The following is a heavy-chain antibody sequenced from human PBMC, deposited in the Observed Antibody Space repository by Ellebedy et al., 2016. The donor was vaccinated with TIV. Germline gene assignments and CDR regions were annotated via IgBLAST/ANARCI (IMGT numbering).Heavy chain of an antibody. V-gene: IGHV3-7*01. CDR3: ARNVAWSVDY. CDR1: GFTFSRYW. D-gene: IGHD5-12*01. CDR2: IKEDGSEK. J-gene: IGHJ4*02. Sequence: GGSLRLXXPAPGFTFSRYWMRWVRLAPGKGLEWVANIKEDGSEKYYVDAVKGRFTVSRDNAKDSVSLQMHGLRAEDTAVYYCARNVAWSVDYWGQGTLVTVSS.